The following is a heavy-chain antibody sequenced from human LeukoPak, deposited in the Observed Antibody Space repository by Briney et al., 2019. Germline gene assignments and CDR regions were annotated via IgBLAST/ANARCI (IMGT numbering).Heavy chain of an antibody. CDR3: ASFNSGYYDSSGDDAFDI. CDR1: GYTFTNYG. CDR2: MNPNSGNT. V-gene: IGHV1-8*02. J-gene: IGHJ3*02. D-gene: IGHD3-22*01. Sequence: GASVKVSCKASGYTFTNYGINWVRQAPGQGLEWMGWMNPNSGNTGYAQKFQGRVTMTRNTSISTAYMELSSLRSEDTAVYYCASFNSGYYDSSGDDAFDIWGQGTMVTVSS.